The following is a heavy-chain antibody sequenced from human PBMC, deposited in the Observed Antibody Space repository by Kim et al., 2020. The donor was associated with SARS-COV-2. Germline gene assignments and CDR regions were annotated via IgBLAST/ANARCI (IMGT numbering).Heavy chain of an antibody. CDR2: INHSGST. V-gene: IGHV4-34*01. Sequence: SETLSLTCAVYGGSFSGYYWSWIRQPPGKGLEWIGEINHSGSTNYNPSLKSRVTISVDTSKNQFSLKLSSVTAADTAVYYCARQDPQGYYFDYWGQGTLVTVSS. CDR3: ARQDPQGYYFDY. J-gene: IGHJ4*02. CDR1: GGSFSGYY.